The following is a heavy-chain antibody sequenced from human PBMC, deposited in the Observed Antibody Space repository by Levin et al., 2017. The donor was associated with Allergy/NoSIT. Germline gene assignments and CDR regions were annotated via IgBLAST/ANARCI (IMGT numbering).Heavy chain of an antibody. CDR2: ISYDGSNK. D-gene: IGHD3-10*01. CDR3: ARNSPGSYYSLFDY. CDR1: GFTFSSYA. J-gene: IGHJ4*02. V-gene: IGHV3-30-3*01. Sequence: GGSLRLSCAASGFTFSSYAMHWVRQAPGKGLEWVAVISYDGSNKYYADSVKGRFTISRDNSKNTLYLQMNSLRAEDTAVYYCARNSPGSYYSLFDYWGQGTLVTVSS.